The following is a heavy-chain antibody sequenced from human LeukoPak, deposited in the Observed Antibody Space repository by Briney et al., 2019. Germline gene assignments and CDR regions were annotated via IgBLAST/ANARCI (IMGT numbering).Heavy chain of an antibody. Sequence: TLTLTCTVSGDSISSGSYYWSWMPQPAGKELVWTGRISTSGTTNYNPSLKSRVTMSVDTSKNQFSLKLSSVTAADTAVYYCARDRGTWNDDGFDYWGQGTLVTVSS. CDR2: ISTSGTT. CDR3: ARDRGTWNDDGFDY. J-gene: IGHJ4*02. V-gene: IGHV4-61*02. CDR1: GDSISSGSYY. D-gene: IGHD1-1*01.